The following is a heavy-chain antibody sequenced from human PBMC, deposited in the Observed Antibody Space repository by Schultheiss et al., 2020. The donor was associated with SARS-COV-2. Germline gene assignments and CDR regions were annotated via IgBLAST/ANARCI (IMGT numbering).Heavy chain of an antibody. V-gene: IGHV4-39*07. J-gene: IGHJ3*02. CDR3: ARGVVAATFDAFDI. Sequence: SETLSLTCTVSGGSISSSSYYWSWIRQPPGKGLEWIGSIHYSGSTNYNPSLKSRVTISVDTSKNQFSLKLSSVTAADTAVYYCARGVVAATFDAFDIWGQGTMVTVAS. CDR1: GGSISSSSYY. D-gene: IGHD2-15*01. CDR2: IHYSGST.